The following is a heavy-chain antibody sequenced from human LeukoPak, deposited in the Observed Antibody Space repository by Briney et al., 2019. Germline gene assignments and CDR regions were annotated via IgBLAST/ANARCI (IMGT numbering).Heavy chain of an antibody. CDR2: IYYSGST. J-gene: IGHJ3*02. CDR3: ARDGVGVTDAFDI. CDR1: GGSISSYY. D-gene: IGHD4-11*01. V-gene: IGHV4-59*01. Sequence: SETLSLTCTVSGGSISSYYWSWIRQPPGKGLERIGYIYYSGSTNYNPSLKSRVTISVDTSKNQFSLKLSSVTAADTAVYYCARDGVGVTDAFDIWGQGTMVTVSS.